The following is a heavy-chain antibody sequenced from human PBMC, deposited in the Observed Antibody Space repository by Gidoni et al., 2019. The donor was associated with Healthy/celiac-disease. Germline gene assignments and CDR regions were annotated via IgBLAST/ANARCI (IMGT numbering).Heavy chain of an antibody. J-gene: IGHJ6*03. D-gene: IGHD3-16*01. CDR2: IRSSSSYI. V-gene: IGHV3-21*01. CDR1: GFPFSCYR. CDR3: ARGGEGAEIVLYYYYYMDV. Sequence: EVQLVESGGGLVKPGGSLRLSCAASGFPFSCYRMNWVRQAPGKGLAVFSSIRSSSSYIYNADSLKGRFTISRDNAKNSLYLQMNSRRAEDTAVYYCARGGEGAEIVLYYYYYMDVWGKGTTVTVSS.